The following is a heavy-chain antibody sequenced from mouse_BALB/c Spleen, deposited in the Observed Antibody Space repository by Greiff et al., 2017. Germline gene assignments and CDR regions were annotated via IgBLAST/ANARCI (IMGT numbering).Heavy chain of an antibody. CDR2: INPSTGYT. CDR1: GYTFTSYW. D-gene: IGHD4-1*01. J-gene: IGHJ4*01. V-gene: IGHV1-7*01. Sequence: VQVVESGAELAKPGASVKMSCKASGYTFTSYWMHWVKQRPGQGLEWIGYINPSTGYTEYNQKFKDKATLTADKSSSTAYMQLSSLTSEDSAVYYCARLTFHYYAMDYWGQGTSVTVSS. CDR3: ARLTFHYYAMDY.